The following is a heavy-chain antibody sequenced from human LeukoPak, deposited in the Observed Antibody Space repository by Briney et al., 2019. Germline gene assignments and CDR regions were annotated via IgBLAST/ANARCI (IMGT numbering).Heavy chain of an antibody. V-gene: IGHV3-21*01. CDR2: ISSSSSYI. Sequence: GGSLRLSCAASGFTFSSYSMNWVRQAPGKGLEWVSSISSSSSYIYYADSVKGRFTISRDNAKNSLSLQMNSLRAEDTAVYYCARAWEDYYGSGSYFDYWGQGTLVTVSS. CDR3: ARAWEDYYGSGSYFDY. D-gene: IGHD3-10*01. CDR1: GFTFSSYS. J-gene: IGHJ4*02.